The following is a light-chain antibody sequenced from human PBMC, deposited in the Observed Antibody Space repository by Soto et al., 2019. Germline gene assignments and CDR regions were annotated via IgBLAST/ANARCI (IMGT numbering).Light chain of an antibody. J-gene: IGKJ2*01. V-gene: IGKV3-15*01. CDR3: QQTNNEPYT. Sequence: EIVMTQSPATLSVSPGERATLSCRASQSVSSNLAWYQQKPGQAPRLLIYGASTRATGIPARFSGSGSGTEITNTISSLHAEYFAYYYCQQTNNEPYTFGQGTKLEIK. CDR2: GAS. CDR1: QSVSSN.